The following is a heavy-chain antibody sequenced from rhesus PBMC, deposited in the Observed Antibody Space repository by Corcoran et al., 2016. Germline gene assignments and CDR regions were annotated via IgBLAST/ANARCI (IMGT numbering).Heavy chain of an antibody. CDR1: GGSISDDYY. CDR3: ARDGAGTVGY. V-gene: IGHV4-106*01. CDR2: IYGSGGGT. D-gene: IGHD5-24*01. J-gene: IGHJ4*01. Sequence: QVQLQESGPGLVKPSETLSLTCAVSGGSISDDYYWSWIRQPPGKGLEWIGDIYGSGGGTNYNPSLKNRVTISIDTSKNQFSLKLSSVTAADTAVYYCARDGAGTVGYWGQGVLVTVSS.